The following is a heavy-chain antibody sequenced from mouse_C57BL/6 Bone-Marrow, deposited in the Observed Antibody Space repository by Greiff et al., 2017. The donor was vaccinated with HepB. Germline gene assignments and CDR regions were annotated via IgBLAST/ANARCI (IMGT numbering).Heavy chain of an antibody. D-gene: IGHD1-1*01. V-gene: IGHV1-55*01. Sequence: VQLQQPGAELVKPGASVKMSCKASGYTFTSYWITWVKQRPGQGLEWIGDIYPGSGSTNYNEKFKSKATLTVDTSSSTAYMQLSSLTSEDSAVYYCARWHYYGSSYWYFDVWGTGTTVTVSS. CDR1: GYTFTSYW. J-gene: IGHJ1*03. CDR2: IYPGSGST. CDR3: ARWHYYGSSYWYFDV.